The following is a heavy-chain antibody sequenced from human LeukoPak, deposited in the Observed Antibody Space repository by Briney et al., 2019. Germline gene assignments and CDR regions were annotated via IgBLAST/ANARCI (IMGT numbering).Heavy chain of an antibody. Sequence: KSSETLSLTCTVSGGSISSSSYYWGWIRQPPGKGLEWIGSIYYSGSTYYNPSLKSRVTISVDTSKNQFSLKLSSVTAADTAVYYCARHEARFLDPRGGFDYWGQGTLVTVSS. CDR2: IYYSGST. CDR3: ARHEARFLDPRGGFDY. J-gene: IGHJ4*02. CDR1: GGSISSSSYY. V-gene: IGHV4-39*01. D-gene: IGHD3-3*01.